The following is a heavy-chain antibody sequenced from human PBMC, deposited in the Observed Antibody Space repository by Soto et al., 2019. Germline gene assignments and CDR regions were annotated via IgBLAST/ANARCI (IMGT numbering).Heavy chain of an antibody. J-gene: IGHJ4*02. CDR2: IRNKANRYTT. Sequence: GGSLRLSCAASGFTFSDHYMDWVRQAPGKGLEWVGRIRNKANRYTTEYAASVKGRFTISRDDSRNSLYLQMNSLQTEDTAVYYCTRHDPLAPGTLDYWGQGALVTVYS. CDR1: GFTFSDHY. D-gene: IGHD6-13*01. V-gene: IGHV3-72*01. CDR3: TRHDPLAPGTLDY.